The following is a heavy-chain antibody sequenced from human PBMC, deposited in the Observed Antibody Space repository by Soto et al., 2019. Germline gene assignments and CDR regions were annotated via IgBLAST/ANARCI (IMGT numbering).Heavy chain of an antibody. Sequence: SETLSLTCAVYGGSFSGYYWSWIRQPPGKGLEWIGEINHSGSTNYNPSLKSRVTISVDTSKNQFSLKLSSVTAADTAVYYCARGRGFSGSYYQQYLMFYGMDVWGQGTTVT. V-gene: IGHV4-34*01. CDR2: INHSGST. CDR3: ARGRGFSGSYYQQYLMFYGMDV. CDR1: GGSFSGYY. J-gene: IGHJ6*02. D-gene: IGHD3-10*01.